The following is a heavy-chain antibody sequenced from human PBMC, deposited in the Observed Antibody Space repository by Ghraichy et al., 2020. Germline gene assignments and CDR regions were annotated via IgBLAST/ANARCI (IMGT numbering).Heavy chain of an antibody. D-gene: IGHD4-11*01. J-gene: IGHJ4*02. CDR2: IKRDGSDK. CDR1: GFTFSNSW. CDR3: AQVWRNGPSFAY. Sequence: GGSLRLSCAASGFTFSNSWMSWVRQAPGRGLEWVASIKRDGSDKYYVDSVKGRFTISRDNAKNSLYLQMNSLRAEDTAVYYCAQVWRNGPSFAYWTQGTLVPVSS. V-gene: IGHV3-7*01.